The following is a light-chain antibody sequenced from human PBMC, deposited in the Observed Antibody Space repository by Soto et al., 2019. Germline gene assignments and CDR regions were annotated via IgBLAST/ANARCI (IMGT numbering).Light chain of an antibody. CDR1: QSVGSN. Sequence: EIVMSQSPATLSVSPEERASLSCRASQSVGSNLAWYQQKPGQAPRLLISGASTRATGIPARLSGSGSGTEITLTISSLQSEDLAVYYCQPYKNWAPITFGQGTRREIK. CDR3: QPYKNWAPIT. CDR2: GAS. V-gene: IGKV3-15*01. J-gene: IGKJ5*01.